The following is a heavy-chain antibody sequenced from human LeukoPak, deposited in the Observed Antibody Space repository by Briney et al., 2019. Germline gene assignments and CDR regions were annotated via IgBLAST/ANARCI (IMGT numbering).Heavy chain of an antibody. J-gene: IGHJ4*02. CDR2: IYYSGST. D-gene: IGHD3-22*01. V-gene: IGHV4-59*12. CDR3: ARANYYDGGYLPVVYPSDY. Sequence: SETLSLTCTVSGGSISNYYWSWIRQPPGKGLEWIGYIYYSGSTYYNPSLKSRGTISVDTSKNQFSLKLRSVTAADTAVYYCARANYYDGGYLPVVYPSDYWGQGILVTVSS. CDR1: GGSISNYY.